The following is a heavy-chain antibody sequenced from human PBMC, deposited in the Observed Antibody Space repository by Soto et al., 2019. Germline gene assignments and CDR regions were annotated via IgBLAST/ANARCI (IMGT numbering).Heavy chain of an antibody. D-gene: IGHD1-26*01. Sequence: EVQLLESGGGLVQPGGSLRLSCAAAGFTFSSYAMSWVRQAPGKGLEWLSAISGSGGSTYYAESVKGRLTISRDNSKNALYLQMNSLRAEDTAVYYCAKQIMEWELLEGSSYWGQGTLVTVSS. CDR2: ISGSGGST. J-gene: IGHJ4*02. CDR3: AKQIMEWELLEGSSY. CDR1: GFTFSSYA. V-gene: IGHV3-23*01.